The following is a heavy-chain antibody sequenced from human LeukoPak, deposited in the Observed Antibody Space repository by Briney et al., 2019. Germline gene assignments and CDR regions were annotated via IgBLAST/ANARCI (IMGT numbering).Heavy chain of an antibody. J-gene: IGHJ4*02. CDR1: GYTFTIYG. Sequence: VASVKVSCKASGYTFTIYGISWVRQAPGQGLERMGWISAYNGNTNYAQKLQGRVTMTTDTSTSTAYMELRSLRSDDTAVYYCARVGRDGYQFDYWGQETLVTVSS. V-gene: IGHV1-18*01. D-gene: IGHD5-24*01. CDR2: ISAYNGNT. CDR3: ARVGRDGYQFDY.